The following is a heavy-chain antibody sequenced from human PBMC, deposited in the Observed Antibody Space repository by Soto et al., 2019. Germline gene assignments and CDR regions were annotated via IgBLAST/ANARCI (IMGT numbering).Heavy chain of an antibody. CDR3: TRDLFSYDYSGILWFDP. J-gene: IGHJ5*02. Sequence: GGSLRLSCAASGFAFSGSAMYWVRQASGKGPEWVGRIRSKGHNYATEYAASVKGRFTISRDDSKNTAYLQMNSLQTEDTAVYYCTRDLFSYDYSGILWFDPWGQGTLVTVSS. V-gene: IGHV3-73*01. D-gene: IGHD3-16*01. CDR1: GFAFSGSA. CDR2: IRSKGHNYAT.